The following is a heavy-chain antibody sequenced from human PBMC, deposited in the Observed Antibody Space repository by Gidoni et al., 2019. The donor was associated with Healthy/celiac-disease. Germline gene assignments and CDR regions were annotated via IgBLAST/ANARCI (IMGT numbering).Heavy chain of an antibody. CDR1: GFSRSTSGVG. Sequence: QITLTESGPTLVKPTQTLKLTCTFPGFSRSTSGVGVGWIRPPPGKALEWLALMYWDDDKRYSPSLKSRLTITKDTSITQVVLTMTNMVPVDTATYYGARSKDFWSGYYTGTHYGMDVWGQGTTVTVSS. CDR2: MYWDDDK. CDR3: ARSKDFWSGYYTGTHYGMDV. V-gene: IGHV2-5*02. J-gene: IGHJ6*02. D-gene: IGHD3-3*01.